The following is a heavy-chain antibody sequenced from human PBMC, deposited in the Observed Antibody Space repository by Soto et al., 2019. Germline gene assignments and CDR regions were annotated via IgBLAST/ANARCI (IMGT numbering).Heavy chain of an antibody. CDR2: INHSGST. Sequence: QVQLQQWGAGLLKPSETLSLTCAVYGGSFSGYYWSWIRQPPGKGLEWIGEINHSGSTNYNPSLKSRVTISVDTSKNQFSLKLSSVTAADTAVYYCATSPQLYGTIQHWCQGTLVTVSS. V-gene: IGHV4-34*01. J-gene: IGHJ1*01. CDR3: ATSPQLYGTIQH. CDR1: GGSFSGYY. D-gene: IGHD1-1*01.